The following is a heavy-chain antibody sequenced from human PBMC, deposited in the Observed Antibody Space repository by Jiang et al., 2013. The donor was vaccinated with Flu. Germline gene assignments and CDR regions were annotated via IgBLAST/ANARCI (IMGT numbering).Heavy chain of an antibody. V-gene: IGHV6-1*01. CDR2: TYYRSKWYN. Sequence: SQTLSLTCAISGDSVSSNSAAWNWIRQSPSRGLEWLGRTYYRSKWYNDYAVSVKSRITINPDTSKNQFSLQLNSVTPEDTAVYYCAREPHSSGWYLEDAFDIWGQGTMVTVSS. CDR1: GDSVSSNSAA. CDR3: AREPHSSGWYLEDAFDI. J-gene: IGHJ3*02. D-gene: IGHD6-19*01.